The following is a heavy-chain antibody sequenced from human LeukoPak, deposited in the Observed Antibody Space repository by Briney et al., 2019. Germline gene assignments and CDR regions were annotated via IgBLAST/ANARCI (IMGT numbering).Heavy chain of an antibody. CDR1: GGSISSSNW. CDR2: IYHSGST. V-gene: IGHV4-4*02. CDR3: ARHYYYGSGTYSLFDY. D-gene: IGHD3-10*01. Sequence: PSETLSLTCAVSGGSISSSNWWSWVRQPPGKGLEWIGEIYHSGSTNYNPSLKSRVTISVDKSKNQFSLKLSSVSAADTAVYYCARHYYYGSGTYSLFDYWGQGTLVTVSS. J-gene: IGHJ4*02.